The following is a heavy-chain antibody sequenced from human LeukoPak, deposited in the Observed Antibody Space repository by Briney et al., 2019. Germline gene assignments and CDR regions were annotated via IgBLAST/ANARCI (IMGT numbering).Heavy chain of an antibody. Sequence: SETLSLTCTVSGGSISSSSYYWGWIRQPPGKGLEWIGSIYYSGSTYYNPSLKSRVTISVDTSKNQFSLKLSSVTAADTAVYYCARTAAPVGYGMDVWGQGTTVTVSS. D-gene: IGHD2-2*01. CDR2: IYYSGST. J-gene: IGHJ6*02. CDR3: ARTAAPVGYGMDV. V-gene: IGHV4-39*07. CDR1: GGSISSSSYY.